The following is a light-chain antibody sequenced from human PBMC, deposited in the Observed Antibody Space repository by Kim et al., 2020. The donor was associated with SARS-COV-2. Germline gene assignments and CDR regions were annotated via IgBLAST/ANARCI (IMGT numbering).Light chain of an antibody. J-gene: IGLJ1*01. CDR2: YDR. CDR1: KR. V-gene: IGLV3-21*04. CDR3: QVWDDITDHYV. Sequence: KRVDWYQRQPGQDPVLVISYDRDRPSGIPERFSGSNSENEDTLTISRVEAGDEDDYYCQVWDDITDHYVFGTGTKVTVL.